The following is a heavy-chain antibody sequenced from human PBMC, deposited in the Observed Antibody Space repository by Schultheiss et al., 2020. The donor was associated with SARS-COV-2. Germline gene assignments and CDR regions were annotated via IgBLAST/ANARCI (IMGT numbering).Heavy chain of an antibody. Sequence: SETLSLTCAVYGGSFSGYYWSWIRQPPGKGLEWIGYIYYSGSTNYNPSLKSRVTISVDTSKNQFSLKLSSVTAADTAVYYCARVISMYDSSGSYAFDIWGQGTMVTVSS. CDR3: ARVISMYDSSGSYAFDI. V-gene: IGHV4-59*01. CDR1: GGSFSGYY. CDR2: IYYSGST. D-gene: IGHD3-22*01. J-gene: IGHJ3*02.